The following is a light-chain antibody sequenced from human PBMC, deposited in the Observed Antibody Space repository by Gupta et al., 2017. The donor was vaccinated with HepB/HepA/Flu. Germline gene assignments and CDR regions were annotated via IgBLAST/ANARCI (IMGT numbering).Light chain of an antibody. CDR3: QQYYRQPLT. V-gene: IGKV1-39*01. Sequence: DIQMTQSPSSLSASVGGRVTITCRASQSIRTYLNWYQQKPGKAPKVLIYAASSLQSGVPSRFSGSGSGTDFTLTISSLQPEDFATYYCQQYYRQPLTFGHGTKVDIK. CDR2: AAS. CDR1: QSIRTY. J-gene: IGKJ3*01.